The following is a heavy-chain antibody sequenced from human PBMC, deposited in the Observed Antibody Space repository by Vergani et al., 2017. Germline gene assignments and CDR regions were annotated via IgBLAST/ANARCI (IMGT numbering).Heavy chain of an antibody. J-gene: IGHJ6*01. CDR2: IRYDGSNK. V-gene: IGHV3-30*02. CDR3: AKTAMVVYYYYGMDV. CDR1: GFTFSSYG. D-gene: IGHD5-18*01. Sequence: QVQLVESGGGVVQPGGSLRLSCAASGFTFSSYGMHWVRQAPGKGLEWVAFIRYDGSNKYYADSVTGRFTISRDNSKNTLYLQMNSLRAEDTAVYYCAKTAMVVYYYYGMDVWGQGTTVTVSS.